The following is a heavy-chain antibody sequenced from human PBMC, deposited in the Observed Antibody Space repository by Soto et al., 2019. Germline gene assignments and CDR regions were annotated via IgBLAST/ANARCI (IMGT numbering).Heavy chain of an antibody. CDR3: ARAAATNMYYDFWSGYYQYNWFDP. V-gene: IGHV3-30-3*01. CDR2: ISYDGSNK. Sequence: PRLSCAASGFTFSSYTMHWVRQAPGKGLEWVAVISYDGSNKYYADSVKGRFTISRDNSKNTLYLQMNSLRAEDTAVSYCARAAATNMYYDFWSGYYQYNWFDPWGQGTLVTVSS. J-gene: IGHJ5*02. CDR1: GFTFSSYT. D-gene: IGHD3-3*01.